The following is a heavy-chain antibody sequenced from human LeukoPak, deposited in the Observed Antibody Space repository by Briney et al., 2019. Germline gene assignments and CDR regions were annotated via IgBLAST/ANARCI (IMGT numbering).Heavy chain of an antibody. V-gene: IGHV3-33*01. J-gene: IGHJ6*02. CDR3: ARDSQNYCSGGSCYSEDYGMDV. CDR2: IWYDGSNK. D-gene: IGHD2-15*01. CDR1: GLTFSSYG. Sequence: GGSLRLSCAASGLTFSSYGMHCARQAPGKGLEWVAVIWYDGSNKYYADSVKGRFTISRDNSKNTLYLQMNSLRAEDTAVYYCARDSQNYCSGGSCYSEDYGMDVWGQGTTVTVSS.